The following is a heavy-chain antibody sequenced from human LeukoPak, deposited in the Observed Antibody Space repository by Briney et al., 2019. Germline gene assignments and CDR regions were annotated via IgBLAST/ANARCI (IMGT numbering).Heavy chain of an antibody. Sequence: ASVKVSCKASGYTFTGYYMHWVRQAPGQGLEWMGWINPNSGGTNYAQKFQGRVTMTGDTSISTAYMELSRLRSDDTAVYYCARAQKYYDFWSGYYNIDYWGQGTLVTVSS. CDR1: GYTFTGYY. CDR3: ARAQKYYDFWSGYYNIDY. J-gene: IGHJ4*02. D-gene: IGHD3-3*01. CDR2: INPNSGGT. V-gene: IGHV1-2*02.